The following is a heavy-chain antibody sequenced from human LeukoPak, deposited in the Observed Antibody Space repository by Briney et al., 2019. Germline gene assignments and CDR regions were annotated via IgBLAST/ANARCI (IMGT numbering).Heavy chain of an antibody. CDR3: ARPRKGRFLFDY. V-gene: IGHV4-34*01. J-gene: IGHJ4*02. CDR2: INHSGST. D-gene: IGHD3-3*01. Sequence: SETLSLTCAVYGGSFSGYYWSWIRQPPGKGLEWIGEINHSGSTNYNPSLKSRVTISVDTSKNQFSLKLSSVTAADTAVYYCARPRKGRFLFDYWGQGTLVTVSS. CDR1: GGSFSGYY.